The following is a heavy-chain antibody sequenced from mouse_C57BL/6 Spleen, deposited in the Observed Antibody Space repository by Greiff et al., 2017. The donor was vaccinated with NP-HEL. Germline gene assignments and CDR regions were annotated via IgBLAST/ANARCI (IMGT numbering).Heavy chain of an antibody. Sequence: VQLQQSGAELVKPGASVKISCKASGYAFSSYWMNWVKQRPGKGLEWIGQIYPGDGDTNYNGKFKGKATLTADKSSSTAYMQLSSLTSGDAAVYFCAIEDREFVIYYGSPAWFAYGGQGTLVTVSA. V-gene: IGHV1-80*01. J-gene: IGHJ3*01. CDR3: AIEDREFVIYYGSPAWFAY. CDR2: IYPGDGDT. CDR1: GYAFSSYW. D-gene: IGHD1-1*01.